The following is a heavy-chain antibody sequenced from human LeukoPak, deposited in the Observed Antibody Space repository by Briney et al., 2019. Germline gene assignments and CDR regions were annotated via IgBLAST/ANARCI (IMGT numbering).Heavy chain of an antibody. CDR3: ARESPSPLDAFDI. CDR2: IRYDGSNK. V-gene: IGHV3-30*02. Sequence: GGSLRLSCAASGFTFSSYGMHWVRQAPGKGLEWVAFIRYDGSNKYYADSVKGRFTISRDNSKNTLYLQMNSLRAEDTAVYYCARESPSPLDAFDIWGQGTMVTVSS. J-gene: IGHJ3*02. CDR1: GFTFSSYG.